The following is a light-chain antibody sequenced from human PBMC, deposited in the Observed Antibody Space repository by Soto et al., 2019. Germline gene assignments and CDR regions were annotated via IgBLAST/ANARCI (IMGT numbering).Light chain of an antibody. V-gene: IGKV3-15*01. CDR1: QSVRSN. CDR3: QQYNDWPPWT. Sequence: EILTTQSPATLSVSPGERDTLSCRASQSVRSNLAWYQQKPGQAPRLLIHDASTRATGIPARFSGSGSGTEFTLTISSLQSEDFAVYYCQQYNDWPPWTFGQGTKVDIK. J-gene: IGKJ1*01. CDR2: DAS.